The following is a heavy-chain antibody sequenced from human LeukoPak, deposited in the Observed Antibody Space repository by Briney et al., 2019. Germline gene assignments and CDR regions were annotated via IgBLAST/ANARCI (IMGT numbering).Heavy chain of an antibody. V-gene: IGHV1-46*01. J-gene: IGHJ4*02. CDR1: GYTFTNYY. Sequence: ASVKLSCTASGYTFTNYYMHWVRRAPGQGLEWMGIINPTGGSTSYAQNLQGRVTMTRDTSTSTVYMELNSLRSEDTAVYYCARDPDGDGYDYWGQGTLVTVSS. D-gene: IGHD5-24*01. CDR2: INPTGGST. CDR3: ARDPDGDGYDY.